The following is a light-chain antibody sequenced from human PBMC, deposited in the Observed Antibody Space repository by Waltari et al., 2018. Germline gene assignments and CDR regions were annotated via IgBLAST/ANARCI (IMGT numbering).Light chain of an antibody. CDR1: SSDVGGYDY. Sequence: QSALTQPRSVSGSPGQSVTISCTGTSSDVGGYDYVSWYQQHPGKAPKLIIDDVTKRPPGVPDRFSGSKSGNTASLTISGLQAEDEADYYCCSYAGSYTEVFGGGTKLTVL. CDR3: CSYAGSYTEV. J-gene: IGLJ2*01. CDR2: DVT. V-gene: IGLV2-11*01.